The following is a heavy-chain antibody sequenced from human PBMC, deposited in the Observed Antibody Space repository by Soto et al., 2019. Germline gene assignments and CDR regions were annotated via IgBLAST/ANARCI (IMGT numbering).Heavy chain of an antibody. CDR3: PSPPLSGYCSGGSCYPPHYFDY. D-gene: IGHD2-15*01. V-gene: IGHV1-69*01. CDR1: GGTFSSYA. J-gene: IGHJ4*02. CDR2: IIPIFGTA. Sequence: QVQLVQSGAEVKKPGSSVKVSCKASGGTFSSYAISWVRQSPGQGLEWMGGIIPIFGTANYAQKFQGRVTITADEYKSTAYMELSSLRSEDTALYYFPSPPLSGYCSGGSCYPPHYFDYWGQGTLVTVSS.